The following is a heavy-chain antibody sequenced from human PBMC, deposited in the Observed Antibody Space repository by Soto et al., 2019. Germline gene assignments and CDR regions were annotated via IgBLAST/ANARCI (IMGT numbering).Heavy chain of an antibody. J-gene: IGHJ4*02. V-gene: IGHV1-69*12. CDR2: IIPMFGTA. CDR1: GGTFSTYA. Sequence: QVQLLQSGAEVKKPESSVKVSCKAPGGTFSTYAISWVRQAPGQGLEWMGGIIPMFGTAKYAQRFQDRVTITADESTNTVYMELSSLRSEDTAVYFCASGIQLWLRRINNGYSGWGQGTLVTVSS. D-gene: IGHD5-18*01. CDR3: ASGIQLWLRRINNGYSG.